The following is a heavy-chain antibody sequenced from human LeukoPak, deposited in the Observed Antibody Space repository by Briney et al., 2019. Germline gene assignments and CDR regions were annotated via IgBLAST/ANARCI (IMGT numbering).Heavy chain of an antibody. J-gene: IGHJ4*02. Sequence: PSETLSLTCTVSGYSISSGYYWGWIRHPPGKGQEWIGSIYHSGSTYYNPSLKSRVTISVDTSKNQFSLKLSSVTAADTAVYYCARVITIFGVVINYFDYWGQGTLVTVSS. D-gene: IGHD3-3*01. CDR1: GYSISSGYY. CDR3: ARVITIFGVVINYFDY. V-gene: IGHV4-38-2*02. CDR2: IYHSGST.